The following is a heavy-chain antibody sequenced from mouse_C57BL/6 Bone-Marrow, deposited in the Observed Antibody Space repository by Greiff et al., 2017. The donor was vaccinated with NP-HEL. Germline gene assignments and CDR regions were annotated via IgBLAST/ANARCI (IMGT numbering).Heavy chain of an antibody. D-gene: IGHD1-1*01. CDR2: INPNNGGT. CDR3: ASPSTVVADYAMDY. CDR1: GYTFTDYN. J-gene: IGHJ4*01. Sequence: VQLQQSGPELVKPGASVKIPCKASGYTFTDYNMDWVKQSHGKSLEWIGDINPNNGGTIYNQKFKGKATLTVDKSSSTAYMELRSLTSEDTAVYYCASPSTVVADYAMDYWGQGTSVTVSS. V-gene: IGHV1-18*01.